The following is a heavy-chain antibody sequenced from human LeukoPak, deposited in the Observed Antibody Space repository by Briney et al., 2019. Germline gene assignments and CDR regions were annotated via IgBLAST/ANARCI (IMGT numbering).Heavy chain of an antibody. V-gene: IGHV4-4*02. CDR2: IYHSGST. D-gene: IGHD3-22*01. J-gene: IGHJ4*02. CDR1: GGSISSSNW. Sequence: SDTLSLTCAVPGGSISSSNWWSWVRQPPGKGLEWIGEIYHSGSTNYNPSLKSRVTISVDKSKNQFSLKLSSVTAADTAVYYCARQRFSSGYYPFDYWGQGTLVTVSS. CDR3: ARQRFSSGYYPFDY.